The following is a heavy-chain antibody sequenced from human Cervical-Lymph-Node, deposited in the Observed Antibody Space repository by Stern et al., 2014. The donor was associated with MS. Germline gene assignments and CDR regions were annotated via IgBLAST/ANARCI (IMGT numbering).Heavy chain of an antibody. CDR1: ESDFSNFA. Sequence: LVESGGGVVQPGKSLRLSCVASESDFSNFAMHWLRQAPGKEMEWVAFLSYDGDNKYYRDSVKGRFTISRDNSQSTLFLHMNSLRVEDTAVYYCARVNILTGYYVFDFWGQGALVTVSS. V-gene: IGHV3-30-3*01. J-gene: IGHJ4*02. CDR3: ARVNILTGYYVFDF. CDR2: LSYDGDNK. D-gene: IGHD3-9*01.